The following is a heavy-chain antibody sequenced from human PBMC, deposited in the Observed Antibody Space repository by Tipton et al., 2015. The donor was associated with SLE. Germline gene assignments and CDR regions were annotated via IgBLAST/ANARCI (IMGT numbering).Heavy chain of an antibody. V-gene: IGHV4-59*11. J-gene: IGHJ4*02. D-gene: IGHD6-13*01. Sequence: LRLSCTVSGGSISRHYWSWIRQPPGKGLEWIGYIYYSGSTNYNPSLKSRVTISVDTSKNQFSLKLSSVTAADTAVYYCARGLLILDSSWPSFDYWGQGTLVTVSS. CDR1: GGSISRHY. CDR3: ARGLLILDSSWPSFDY. CDR2: IYYSGST.